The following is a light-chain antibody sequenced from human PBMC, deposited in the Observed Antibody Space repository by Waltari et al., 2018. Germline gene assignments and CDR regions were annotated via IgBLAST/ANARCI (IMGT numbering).Light chain of an antibody. CDR1: SSAVGGCNY. CDR2: EVS. Sequence: QSALTQPPSASGSPGPSVTIPCPGTSSAVGGCNYVSWYQQHPGKLPKLVIFEVSKRPSGVPDRFSGSRSGNTASLTVSGLQAEDEADYYCSSYAGSNTYVLFGGGTKLTVL. V-gene: IGLV2-8*01. J-gene: IGLJ2*01. CDR3: SSYAGSNTYVL.